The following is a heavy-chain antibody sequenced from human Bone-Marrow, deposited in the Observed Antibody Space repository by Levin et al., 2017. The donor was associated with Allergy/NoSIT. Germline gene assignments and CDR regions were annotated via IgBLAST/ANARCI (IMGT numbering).Heavy chain of an antibody. CDR2: VYWDDDK. Sequence: GSGPTLVKPTQTLTLTCTFSGFSLTTSGVSVGWIRQPPGKTLEWLALVYWDDDKRYRSSLESRLDITKDTSNNRVGLTMTNVDPVDTATYYCAHRSYYASGKPFDSWGQGILVTVSS. J-gene: IGHJ4*02. CDR3: AHRSYYASGKPFDS. CDR1: GFSLTTSGVS. V-gene: IGHV2-5*02. D-gene: IGHD3-10*01.